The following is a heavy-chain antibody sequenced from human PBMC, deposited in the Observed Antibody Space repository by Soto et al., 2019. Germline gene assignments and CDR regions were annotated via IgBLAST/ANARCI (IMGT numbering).Heavy chain of an antibody. CDR1: RFSFSTYA. D-gene: IGHD1-26*01. J-gene: IGHJ3*02. CDR2: ISYDGGNE. V-gene: IGHV3-30-3*01. CDR3: ARDRSGSHEIDDALDI. Sequence: QVQLVESGGGVVQPGRSLRLSCVASRFSFSTYAIHWVRQAPGKGLEWVAGISYDGGNEYYADSVKGRFTISRDNSKSTLYLKMNSLGPDDTAVYYCARDRSGSHEIDDALDIWGRGTMVTVSS.